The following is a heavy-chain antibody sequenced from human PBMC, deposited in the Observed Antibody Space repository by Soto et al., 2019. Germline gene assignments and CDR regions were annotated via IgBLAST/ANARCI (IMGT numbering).Heavy chain of an antibody. CDR3: QLRSVHFDDGGFPSFYYGLDV. CDR1: GGNFNNYT. D-gene: IGHD2-15*01. Sequence: VQLVQSGAEVKKPGSSVKVSCEASGGNFNNYTISWVRQAPGHGLEWMGGVLPLFFTASYSQTFQGRVTSTADRSTSSVYIELSSLRDEDTGVYYCQLRSVHFDDGGFPSFYYGLDVWGQGTTVTVS. J-gene: IGHJ6*02. CDR2: VLPLFFTA. V-gene: IGHV1-69*06.